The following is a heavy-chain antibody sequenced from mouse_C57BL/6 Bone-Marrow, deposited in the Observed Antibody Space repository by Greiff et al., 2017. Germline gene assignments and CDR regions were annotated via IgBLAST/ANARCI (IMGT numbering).Heavy chain of an antibody. V-gene: IGHV2-5*01. CDR1: GFSFTSYG. CDR3: AKNGNYPYWYFDV. Sequence: QVQLQQSGPGLVQPSQSLSITCTVSGFSFTSYGVHWVRQSPGKGLEWLGVIWRGGSTDYNAAFMSRLSITKDNSKSQVFYKMNSLQADDTAIYYCAKNGNYPYWYFDVWGTGTTVTVSS. CDR2: IWRGGST. D-gene: IGHD2-1*01. J-gene: IGHJ1*03.